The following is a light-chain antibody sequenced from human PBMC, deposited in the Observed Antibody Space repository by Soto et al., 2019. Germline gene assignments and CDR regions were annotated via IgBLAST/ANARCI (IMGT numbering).Light chain of an antibody. CDR3: QQFGNSPIT. J-gene: IGKJ5*01. Sequence: EIVLTQSPGTLSLSPGERATLSCRVSQSVSSTYLAWYQQKPGQAPRLLFSGASSRATGIPDRFSGGGSGTDFTLTISRLEPEDFAVYYCQQFGNSPITFGQGTRLEIK. CDR1: QSVSSTY. V-gene: IGKV3-20*01. CDR2: GAS.